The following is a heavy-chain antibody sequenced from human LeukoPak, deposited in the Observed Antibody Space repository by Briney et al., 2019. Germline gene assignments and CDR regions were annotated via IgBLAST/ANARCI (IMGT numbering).Heavy chain of an antibody. J-gene: IGHJ5*02. CDR2: IYYSGST. V-gene: IGHV4-39*01. D-gene: IGHD1-26*01. CDR1: GGSISSSSYY. Sequence: PSETLSHTCTVSGGSISSSSYYWGWIRQPPGKGLEWIGSIYYSGSTYYNPSLKSRVTITVDTSKNQFSLKLSSVTAADTAVYYCASHWIVGATLGLFEPRGQGALVIVSS. CDR3: ASHWIVGATLGLFEP.